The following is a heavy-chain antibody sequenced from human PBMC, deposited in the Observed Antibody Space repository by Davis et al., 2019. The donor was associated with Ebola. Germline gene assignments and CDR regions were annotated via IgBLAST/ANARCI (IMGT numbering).Heavy chain of an antibody. CDR2: IIPIFGTA. J-gene: IGHJ4*02. D-gene: IGHD1-14*01. Sequence: SVKVSCKASGYTFTSYDINWVRQAPGQGLEWMGGIIPIFGTANYAQKFQGRVTITADESTSTAYMELSSLRSEDTAMYYCARVSEAEPPDYWGQGTLVTVSS. V-gene: IGHV1-69*13. CDR3: ARVSEAEPPDY. CDR1: GYTFTSYD.